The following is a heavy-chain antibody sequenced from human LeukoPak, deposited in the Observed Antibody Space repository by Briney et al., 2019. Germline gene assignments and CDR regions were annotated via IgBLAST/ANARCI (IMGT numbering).Heavy chain of an antibody. Sequence: SETLSLTCTVSGGSIGNYYWGWIRQPPGKGLEWIGYIDYSRTTYYHTSLNSRATISVDTSKNQFSLKLNSLTAADTAVYYCARARGYSYGFDYWGQGTLVTVSS. CDR3: ARARGYSYGFDY. J-gene: IGHJ4*02. D-gene: IGHD5-18*01. V-gene: IGHV4-59*01. CDR2: IDYSRTT. CDR1: GGSIGNYY.